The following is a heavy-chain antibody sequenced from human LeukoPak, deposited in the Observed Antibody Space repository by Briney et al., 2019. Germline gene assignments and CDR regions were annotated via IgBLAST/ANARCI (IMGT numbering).Heavy chain of an antibody. CDR3: AKDLGPGSMATSPGFDY. CDR1: GFTFDDYA. V-gene: IGHV3-9*01. CDR2: ISWNSGSI. Sequence: GGSLRLSCAASGFTFDDYAMHWVRQAPGKGLEWVSGISWNSGSIGYADSVKGRFTISRDNAKTSLYLQMNSLRAEDTALYYCAKDLGPGSMATSPGFDYWGQGTLVTVSS. J-gene: IGHJ4*02. D-gene: IGHD5-24*01.